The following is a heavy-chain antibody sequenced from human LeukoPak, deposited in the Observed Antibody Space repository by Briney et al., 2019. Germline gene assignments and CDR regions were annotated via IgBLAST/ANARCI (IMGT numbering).Heavy chain of an antibody. Sequence: SGTLSLTCTVSGGSISSSSYYWGWIRQPPGKGLEWIGSIYYSGSTYYNPSLKSRVTISVDTSKNQFSLKLSSVTAADTAVYYCWVFYDSSGYYIDAFDIWGQGTMVTVSS. J-gene: IGHJ3*02. V-gene: IGHV4-39*01. D-gene: IGHD3-22*01. CDR1: GGSISSSSYY. CDR3: WVFYDSSGYYIDAFDI. CDR2: IYYSGST.